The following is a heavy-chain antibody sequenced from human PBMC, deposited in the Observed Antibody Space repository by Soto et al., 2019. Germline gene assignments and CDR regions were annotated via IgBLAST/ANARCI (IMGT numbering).Heavy chain of an antibody. Sequence: SETLSLTCTVSGGSIGSGGYYWSWIRQHPGKGLEWIGYIYYSGSTYYNPSLKSRVTISVDTTKNQFSLKLSSVTAADTAVYYCANQESGYDFRYWGQGTLVTVSS. D-gene: IGHD5-12*01. CDR2: IYYSGST. J-gene: IGHJ4*02. V-gene: IGHV4-31*03. CDR3: ANQESGYDFRY. CDR1: GGSIGSGGYY.